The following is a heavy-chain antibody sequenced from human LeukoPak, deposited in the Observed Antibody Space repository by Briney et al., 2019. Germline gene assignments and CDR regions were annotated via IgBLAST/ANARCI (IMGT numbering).Heavy chain of an antibody. D-gene: IGHD3-22*01. Sequence: SETLPLTCTVSGGSISSSRYYWGWIRQPPGKGLEWIGSIYYSGSTYYNPSLKSRVTISVDTSKNQFSLKLSSVTAADTAVYYCARGAIYDSSGYRFDYWGQGTLVTVSP. CDR1: GGSISSSRYY. CDR2: IYYSGST. J-gene: IGHJ4*02. CDR3: ARGAIYDSSGYRFDY. V-gene: IGHV4-39*07.